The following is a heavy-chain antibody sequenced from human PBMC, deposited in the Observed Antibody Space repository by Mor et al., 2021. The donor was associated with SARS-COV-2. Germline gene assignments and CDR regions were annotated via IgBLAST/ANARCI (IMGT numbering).Heavy chain of an antibody. CDR2: INPSGGST. Sequence: GLEWMGIINPSGGSTSYAQKFQGRVTMTRDTSTSTVYMELSSLRSEDTAVYYCARDWGYCSSTSCSDYWGQGTLVTVSS. J-gene: IGHJ4*02. CDR3: ARDWGYCSSTSCSDY. D-gene: IGHD2-2*01. V-gene: IGHV1-46*01.